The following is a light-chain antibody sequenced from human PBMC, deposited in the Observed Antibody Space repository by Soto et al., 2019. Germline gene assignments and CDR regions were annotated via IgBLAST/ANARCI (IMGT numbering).Light chain of an antibody. Sequence: DIQMTQSPSSLSASVGDRVTITCRAGQTITKYLNWYQQKPARAPKLLIYDASNLQTGVPSRFSGSGSGTDFTLTISSLQSEDFATYYCQQSHTPPLTFGQGTRVEIK. CDR3: QQSHTPPLT. CDR2: DAS. V-gene: IGKV1-39*01. CDR1: QTITKY. J-gene: IGKJ1*01.